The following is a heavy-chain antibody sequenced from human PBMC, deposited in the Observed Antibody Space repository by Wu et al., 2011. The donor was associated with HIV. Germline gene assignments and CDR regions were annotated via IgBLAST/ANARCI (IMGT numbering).Heavy chain of an antibody. Sequence: QVQLVQSGAEVKKPGASVKVSCKASGYTFTNYGISWVRQAPGQGLEWMGWISADNGDTNYAQKLQGRVTMTTDTSTSTAYMELRSLRSDDTAVYYCARGLYYDSSGYNAHFDYWGQGTLVTVSS. D-gene: IGHD3-22*01. V-gene: IGHV1-18*01. CDR1: GYTFTNYG. CDR3: ARGLYYDSSGYNAHFDY. J-gene: IGHJ4*02. CDR2: ISADNGDT.